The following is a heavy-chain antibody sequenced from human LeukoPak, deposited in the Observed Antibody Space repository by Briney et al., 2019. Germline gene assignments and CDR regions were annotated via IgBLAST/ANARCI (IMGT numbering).Heavy chain of an antibody. J-gene: IGHJ4*02. D-gene: IGHD3-3*01. CDR3: ARPRGTIFGVVIKPPFDY. CDR1: GFTFSSYS. V-gene: IGHV3-33*08. Sequence: GGSLRLSCAASGFTFSSYSMNWVRQAPGKGLEWVAVIWYDGSNKYYADSVKGRFTISRDNSKNTLYLQMNSLRAEDTAVYYCARPRGTIFGVVIKPPFDYWGQGTLVTVSS. CDR2: IWYDGSNK.